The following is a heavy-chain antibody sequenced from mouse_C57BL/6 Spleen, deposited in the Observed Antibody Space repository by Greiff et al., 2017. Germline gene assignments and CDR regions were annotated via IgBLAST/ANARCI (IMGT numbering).Heavy chain of an antibody. J-gene: IGHJ1*03. D-gene: IGHD1-1*01. CDR1: GYTFTSYW. CDR2: IHPNSGST. V-gene: IGHV1-64*01. CDR3: ARGDYGSGYFDV. Sequence: QVQLQQPGAELVKPGASVKLSCKASGYTFTSYWMHWVKQRPGQGLEWIGMIHPNSGSTNYNEKFKNKATLTVDKSSSTAYMQLSSLTSEDSAVYYCARGDYGSGYFDVWGTGTTVTVSS.